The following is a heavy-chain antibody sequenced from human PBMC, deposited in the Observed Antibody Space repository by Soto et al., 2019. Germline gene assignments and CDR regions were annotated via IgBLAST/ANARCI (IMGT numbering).Heavy chain of an antibody. V-gene: IGHV1-69*01. D-gene: IGHD3-22*01. Sequence: QVQLVQSGAEVKKPGSSVKVSCKASGGTFSSYAISWVRQAPGQGLEWMGGIIPIFGTANYAQKFQGRVTITADEATRTAYMELSSLRPEDTAVYYCAGDYYDSSGYDEPYYYYGMDVWGQGTTVTVSS. CDR2: IIPIFGTA. J-gene: IGHJ6*02. CDR3: AGDYYDSSGYDEPYYYYGMDV. CDR1: GGTFSSYA.